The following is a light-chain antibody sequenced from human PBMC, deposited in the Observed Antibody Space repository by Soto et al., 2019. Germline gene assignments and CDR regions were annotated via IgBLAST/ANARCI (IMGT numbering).Light chain of an antibody. J-gene: IGKJ1*01. V-gene: IGKV1-5*03. Sequence: DIHMTQSPSTLSASVGYRFTITCRASQSVTTWLAWYQQKPGKAPKLLIYKASNLESGLPSRLTGSGSGTEFTLTISSLQSDDFATYYCQQYSYYPTFGQGTKVDIK. CDR3: QQYSYYPT. CDR2: KAS. CDR1: QSVTTW.